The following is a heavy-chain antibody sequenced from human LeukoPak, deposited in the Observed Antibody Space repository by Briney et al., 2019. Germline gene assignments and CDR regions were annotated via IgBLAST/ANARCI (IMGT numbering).Heavy chain of an antibody. CDR3: ARDNYDFWSGWIDAFDI. Sequence: ASVKVSCKASGYTFTSYGISWVRQAPGQGLEWMGRISAYNGNTNYAQKLQGRVTMTTDTSTSTAYMELRGLRSDDTAVYYCARDNYDFWSGWIDAFDIWGQGTMVTVSS. CDR2: ISAYNGNT. D-gene: IGHD3-3*01. J-gene: IGHJ3*02. CDR1: GYTFTSYG. V-gene: IGHV1-18*01.